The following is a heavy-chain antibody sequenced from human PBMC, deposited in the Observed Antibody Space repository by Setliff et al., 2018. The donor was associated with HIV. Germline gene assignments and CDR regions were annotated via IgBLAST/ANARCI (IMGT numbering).Heavy chain of an antibody. Sequence: PSETLSLTCAVYDGPLRGSFWSWIRQSPGKGLEWIGEISFSGTTNYNPSLKSRVTISIDTSKEWFSLQLTSVTRADTATYYWVRGGGEHYDFLSGHYTPWGDFWGQGTLVTVSS. D-gene: IGHD3-3*01. CDR3: VRGGGEHYDFLSGHYTPWGDF. CDR1: DGPLRGSF. J-gene: IGHJ4*02. V-gene: IGHV4-34*01. CDR2: ISFSGTT.